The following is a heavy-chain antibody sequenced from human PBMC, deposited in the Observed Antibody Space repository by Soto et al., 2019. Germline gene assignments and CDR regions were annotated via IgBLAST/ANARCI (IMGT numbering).Heavy chain of an antibody. CDR3: VCGGNFFVY. D-gene: IGHD3-16*01. CDR2: LDQDGSER. J-gene: IGHJ4*02. CDR1: GFTFSTYW. Sequence: SGGGLVQPGGSLRLSCAASGFTFSTYWMTWVRRPPGKGLEWVANLDQDGSERYYVDSVRGRFTISRDNAKNSLYLQMNSLRAEDTAVYYCVCGGNFFVYWGQGTLVTVSP. V-gene: IGHV3-7*01.